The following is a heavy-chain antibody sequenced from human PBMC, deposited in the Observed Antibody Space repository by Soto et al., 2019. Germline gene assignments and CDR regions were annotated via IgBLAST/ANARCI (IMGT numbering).Heavy chain of an antibody. CDR3: ARDQYDSSGYYYHYYYGMDV. CDR1: GGSVSSGSYY. V-gene: IGHV4-61*01. J-gene: IGHJ6*02. D-gene: IGHD3-22*01. CDR2: IYYSGST. Sequence: PSETLSLTCTVSGGSVSSGSYYWSWIRQPPGKGLEWIGYIYYSGSTNYNPSLKSRVTISVDTSKNQFSLKLSSVTAADTAVYYCARDQYDSSGYYYHYYYGMDVWGRGTTVTVSS.